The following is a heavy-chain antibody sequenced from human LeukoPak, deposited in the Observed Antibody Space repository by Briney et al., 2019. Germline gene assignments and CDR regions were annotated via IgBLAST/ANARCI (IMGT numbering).Heavy chain of an antibody. CDR3: ARVAYSSSWDYYFDY. Sequence: ASVKVSCKASGFTFTSYDINWVRQATGQGLEWMGWMNPNSGNTGYAQKFQGRVTMTRNTSISTAYMELSSLRSEDTAVYYCARVAYSSSWDYYFDYWGQGTLVTVSS. V-gene: IGHV1-8*01. CDR1: GFTFTSYD. D-gene: IGHD6-13*01. CDR2: MNPNSGNT. J-gene: IGHJ4*02.